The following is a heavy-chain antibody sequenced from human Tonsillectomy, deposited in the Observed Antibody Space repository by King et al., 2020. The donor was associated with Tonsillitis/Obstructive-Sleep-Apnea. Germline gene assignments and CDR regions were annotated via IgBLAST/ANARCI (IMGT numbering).Heavy chain of an antibody. CDR1: GFSVSYNY. D-gene: IGHD1-26*01. CDR2: IYTGDGT. Sequence: VQLVESGGGLIQPGGSLRLSCAASGFSVSYNYMSWVRQAPGKGLEWVSAIYTGDGTDYADSVKGRFTISRDDSKNTLFLQMNSLRVEDTAMYYCAGDPTSITAWVYWGQGTLVTVSS. CDR3: AGDPTSITAWVY. J-gene: IGHJ4*02. V-gene: IGHV3-53*01.